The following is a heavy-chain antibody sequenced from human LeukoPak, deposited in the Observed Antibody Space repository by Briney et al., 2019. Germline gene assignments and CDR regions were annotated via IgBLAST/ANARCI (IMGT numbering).Heavy chain of an antibody. V-gene: IGHV3-30*04. Sequence: PGGSLRLSCAASGFTFSSYAMHWVRQAPGKGLEWVAVISYDGSNKYYADSVKGRFTISRDNSKNTLYLQMNSLRAEDTAVYYCARDGSGGSCYAWGQGTLVTVSS. CDR1: GFTFSSYA. CDR3: ARDGSGGSCYA. J-gene: IGHJ5*02. CDR2: ISYDGSNK. D-gene: IGHD2-15*01.